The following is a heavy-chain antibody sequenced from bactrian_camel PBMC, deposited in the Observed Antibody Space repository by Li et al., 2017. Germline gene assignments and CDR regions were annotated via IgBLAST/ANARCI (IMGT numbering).Heavy chain of an antibody. CDR2: IGDDGTT. CDR3: AARQPCRVWLGYEDPGECNI. D-gene: IGHD5*01. Sequence: HVQLVESGGGSVETGQSPKLSCSASGHTRSSGCMGWFRQGQDKEREGVAAIGDDGTTTYADQVKGRFTISKDNAKKNTVYLQMNSLQPEDTAMYYCAARQPCRVWLGYEDPGECNIWGQGTQVTVS. V-gene: IGHV3S53*01. J-gene: IGHJ4*01. CDR1: GHTRSSGC.